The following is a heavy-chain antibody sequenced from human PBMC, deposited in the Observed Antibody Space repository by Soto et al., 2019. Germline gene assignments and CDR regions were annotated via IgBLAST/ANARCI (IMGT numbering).Heavy chain of an antibody. D-gene: IGHD3-16*02. Sequence: ASVKVSCKASGYTFTSYGISWVRQAPGQGLEWMGWISAYNGNTNYAQKLQGRVTMTTDTSTSTAYMELRSLRSDDTAVYYCARGLHLGELSFDQHDPHYNYWGQGTLVTVSS. CDR2: ISAYNGNT. CDR3: ARGLHLGELSFDQHDPHYNY. V-gene: IGHV1-18*01. J-gene: IGHJ4*02. CDR1: GYTFTSYG.